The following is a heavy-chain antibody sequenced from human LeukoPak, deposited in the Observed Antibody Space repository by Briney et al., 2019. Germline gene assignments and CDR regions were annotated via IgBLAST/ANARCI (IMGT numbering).Heavy chain of an antibody. J-gene: IGHJ5*02. D-gene: IGHD2-2*01. CDR2: INPNSGGT. CDR1: GYTFTGYY. Sequence: ASVKVSCKASGYTFTGYYMHWVRQAPGQGLEWMGWINPNSGGTNYAQKFQGRVTMTRDTSISTAYMELSRLRSDDTAVYYCARARCSSTSCYYAWFDPWGQGTLVTVSS. V-gene: IGHV1-2*02. CDR3: ARARCSSTSCYYAWFDP.